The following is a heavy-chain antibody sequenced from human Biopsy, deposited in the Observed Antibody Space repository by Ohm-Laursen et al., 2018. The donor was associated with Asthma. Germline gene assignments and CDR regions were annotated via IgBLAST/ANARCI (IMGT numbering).Heavy chain of an antibody. CDR3: AKDSSGYYLNYFDY. D-gene: IGHD3-22*01. V-gene: IGHV3-9*01. CDR1: GFTFDDYA. CDR2: ISWNSGSI. J-gene: IGHJ4*02. Sequence: SLRLSCAASGFTFDDYAMHWVRQAPGKGLEWVSGISWNSGSIGYADSVKGRFTISRDNTKNSLYLQMNSLRAEDTALYYCAKDSSGYYLNYFDYWGQGTLVTVSS.